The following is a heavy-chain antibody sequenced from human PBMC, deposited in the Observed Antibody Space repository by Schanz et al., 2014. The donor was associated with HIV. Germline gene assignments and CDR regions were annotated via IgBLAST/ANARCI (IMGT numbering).Heavy chain of an antibody. CDR3: AKPEYDSRGNSQSHFDS. CDR2: MSYDGINK. CDR1: GFSFNNYG. D-gene: IGHD3-22*01. J-gene: IGHJ4*02. V-gene: IGHV3-30*18. Sequence: QVQLVESGGGVVQPRRSLRLSCAASGFSFNNYGMHWVRQAPGKGLEWVAVMSYDGINKHYADSVKGRFTISRDNSKNTLYLQMTTLRTEDTAVYYCAKPEYDSRGNSQSHFDSWGQGTLVTVSP.